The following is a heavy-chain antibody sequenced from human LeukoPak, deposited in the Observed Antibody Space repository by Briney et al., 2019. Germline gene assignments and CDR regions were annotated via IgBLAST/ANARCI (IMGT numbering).Heavy chain of an antibody. CDR3: ARDQAGSGHYADY. V-gene: IGHV3-30*02. CDR2: IRYDGSSK. J-gene: IGHJ4*02. Sequence: GGSLRLSCAASGFTFSKYAMHWVRQAPGKGLEWLAYIRYDGSSKYYADSVKGRFTISRDNSKNTLYLHMNSLRAEDTAVYYCARDQAGSGHYADYWGQGALVTVSS. CDR1: GFTFSKYA. D-gene: IGHD3-10*01.